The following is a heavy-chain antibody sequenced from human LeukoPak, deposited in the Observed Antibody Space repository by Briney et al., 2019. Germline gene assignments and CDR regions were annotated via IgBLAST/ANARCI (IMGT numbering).Heavy chain of an antibody. D-gene: IGHD1-26*01. CDR2: IYTSGST. V-gene: IGHV4-4*07. Sequence: SETLSLTCTVSGGSISSYYWSWIRQPPGKGLEWIGRIYTSGSTNYNPSLKSRVTMSVDTSKNQFSLKLSSVTAADTAVYYCARGRDPGSYYEIYYFDYWGQGTLVTVSS. J-gene: IGHJ4*02. CDR3: ARGRDPGSYYEIYYFDY. CDR1: GGSISSYY.